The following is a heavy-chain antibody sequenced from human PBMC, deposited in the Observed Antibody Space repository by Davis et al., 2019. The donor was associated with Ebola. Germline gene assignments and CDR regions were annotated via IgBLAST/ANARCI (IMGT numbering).Heavy chain of an antibody. Sequence: GGSLRLSCAASGFTVSSNYMSWVCQAPGKGLEWVSVIYSGGSTYYADSVKGRFTISRDNSKNTLYLQMNSLRAEDTAVYYCARDRGGDWYYYYGMDVWGQGTTVTVSS. CDR1: GFTVSSNY. J-gene: IGHJ6*02. V-gene: IGHV3-66*01. CDR2: IYSGGST. D-gene: IGHD3/OR15-3a*01. CDR3: ARDRGGDWYYYYGMDV.